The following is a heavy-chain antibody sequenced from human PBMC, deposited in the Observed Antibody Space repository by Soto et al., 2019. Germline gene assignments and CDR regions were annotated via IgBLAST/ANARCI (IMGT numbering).Heavy chain of an antibody. D-gene: IGHD2-15*01. CDR1: GYTFTSYD. V-gene: IGHV1-8*01. J-gene: IGHJ1*01. CDR2: MNPNSGNT. Sequence: QVQLVQSGAEVKKPGASVKVSCKASGYTFTSYDINWVRQATGQGLEWMGWMNPNSGNTGYAQKFQGRVTMTRNTSISTAYMELSSLRSEDTAVYYCARSYCSGGSCYFEYFQHWGQGTLVPVAS. CDR3: ARSYCSGGSCYFEYFQH.